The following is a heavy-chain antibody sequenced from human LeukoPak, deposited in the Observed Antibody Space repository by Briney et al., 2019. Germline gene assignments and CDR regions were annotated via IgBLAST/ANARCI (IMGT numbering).Heavy chain of an antibody. V-gene: IGHV1-2*02. D-gene: IGHD2-2*01. CDR2: IYPNSGGT. CDR1: GYTFTCYY. J-gene: IGHJ3*02. CDR3: ARGRVDCSSTSGHPNPYDAFDI. Sequence: ASVKVSCKASGYTFTCYYMHRVRQAPGQGLEWMGWIYPNSGGTNYAQKFQGRVTMTRDTSISTAYMALSRLRSDDTPVYYCARGRVDCSSTSGHPNPYDAFDIWGQGTMVTVSS.